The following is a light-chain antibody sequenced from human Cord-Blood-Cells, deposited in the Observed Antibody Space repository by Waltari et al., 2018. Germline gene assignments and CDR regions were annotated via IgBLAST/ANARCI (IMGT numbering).Light chain of an antibody. V-gene: IGKV1-5*03. CDR3: QQYNSYWT. CDR1: QSISSW. CDR2: KAS. Sequence: DIQMTQSPSTLSASVGDRVTITWRASQSISSWLAWYQQKPGKAPKLLIYKASSLESGVPSRFSGSGSGTEFTLTISSLQPDDFATYYCQQYNSYWTFGQGTKVEIK. J-gene: IGKJ1*01.